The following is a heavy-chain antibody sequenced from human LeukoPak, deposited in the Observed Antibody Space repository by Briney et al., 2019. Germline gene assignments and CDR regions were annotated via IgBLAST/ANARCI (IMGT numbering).Heavy chain of an antibody. Sequence: XAXXGFTXSTXAMSXGXXAPXXGLXXXSXXSGSGGSTYYADSVKGRFTISRDNSKNTLYLQMNSLRAEDTAVYYCAKGAIPAMRNYYYGMDVWGQGATVTVSS. J-gene: IGHJ6*02. CDR3: AKGAIPAMRNYYYGMDV. D-gene: IGHD2-2*01. CDR2: XSGSGGST. CDR1: GFTXSTXA. V-gene: IGHV3-23*01.